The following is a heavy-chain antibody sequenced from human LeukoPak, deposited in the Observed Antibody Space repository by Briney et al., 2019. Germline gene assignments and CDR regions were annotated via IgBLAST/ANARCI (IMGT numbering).Heavy chain of an antibody. CDR2: IRSKAYGGTT. CDR3: TRDRFYYDSSGYSIDY. CDR1: GFTLGDYA. V-gene: IGHV3-49*03. J-gene: IGHJ4*02. D-gene: IGHD3-22*01. Sequence: GGSLRLSCTASGFTLGDYAMSWFRQAPGKGLEWVGFIRSKAYGGTTEYAASVKGRFTISRDDSKSIAYLQMDSLKTEDTAVYYCTRDRFYYDSSGYSIDYWGQGTLVTVSS.